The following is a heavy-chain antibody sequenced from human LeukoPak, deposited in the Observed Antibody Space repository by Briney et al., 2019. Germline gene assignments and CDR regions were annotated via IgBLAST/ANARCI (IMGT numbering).Heavy chain of an antibody. D-gene: IGHD3-10*01. CDR1: GFTFNSYT. CDR2: ISDSGYST. V-gene: IGHV3-23*01. CDR3: ARDDVEAFGTGHMDV. J-gene: IGHJ6*03. Sequence: GGSLRLSCVASGFTFNSYTMSWVRQAPGKGLEWVSAISDSGYSTYYADSVKGRFTISRDKSKNTLYLQMHGLRADDTAVYYCARDDVEAFGTGHMDVWGKGTTVTVSS.